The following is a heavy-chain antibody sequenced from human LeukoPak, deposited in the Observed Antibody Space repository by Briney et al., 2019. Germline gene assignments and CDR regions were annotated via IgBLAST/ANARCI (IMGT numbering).Heavy chain of an antibody. CDR3: ARVVAAATYYFDY. CDR2: IYYSGST. Sequence: SETLSLTCTVSSGSISSYYWSWIRQPPGKGLEWIGSIYYSGSTKYKPSLKSRVTISVDTSKNQFSLKLTSVTAADTAVYYCARVVAAATYYFDYWGQGTLVTVSS. J-gene: IGHJ4*02. CDR1: SGSISSYY. D-gene: IGHD6-13*01. V-gene: IGHV4-59*01.